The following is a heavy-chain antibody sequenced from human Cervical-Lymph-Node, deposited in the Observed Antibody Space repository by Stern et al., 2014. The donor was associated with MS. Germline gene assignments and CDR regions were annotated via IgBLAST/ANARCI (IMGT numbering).Heavy chain of an antibody. CDR1: GYTFTSYG. Sequence: QVQLVQSGAEVKKPGASVKVSCKASGYTFTSYGISWVRQAPGQGLEWMGWISAYNGNTNYAQKLQGRVTMTTDPSTSTAYMELRSLRSDDTAVYYCARDPGYCSSTSCAREDYWGQGTLVTVSS. CDR2: ISAYNGNT. D-gene: IGHD2-2*01. J-gene: IGHJ4*02. V-gene: IGHV1-18*01. CDR3: ARDPGYCSSTSCAREDY.